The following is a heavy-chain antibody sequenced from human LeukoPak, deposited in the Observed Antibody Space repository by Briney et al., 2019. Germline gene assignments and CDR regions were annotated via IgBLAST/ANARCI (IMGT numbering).Heavy chain of an antibody. V-gene: IGHV3-23*01. CDR1: GFTFSNYA. D-gene: IGHD3-22*01. CDR2: MSGSGSST. J-gene: IGHJ4*02. Sequence: GGSLRLSCAASGFTFSNYAMSWVRQAPGKGLEWVSAMSGSGSSTWYAGSVKGRLTISRDNSKNTLFLQMNSLRAEDTAVYYCAKDLYDSSGSRYDYWGREPWSPSPQ. CDR3: AKDLYDSSGSRYDY.